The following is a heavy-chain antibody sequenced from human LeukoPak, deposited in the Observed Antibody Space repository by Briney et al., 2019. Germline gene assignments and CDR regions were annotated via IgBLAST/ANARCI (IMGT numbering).Heavy chain of an antibody. CDR3: ANDLSGYYDY. J-gene: IGHJ4*02. D-gene: IGHD3-22*01. CDR2: INEDGTYT. V-gene: IGHV3-74*01. CDR1: GFTFSSYE. Sequence: PGGSLRLSCAASGFTFSSYEMNWVRQAPGKGLVWVSRINEDGTYTSYADSVKGRFTISRDNAKNTLYLQMNSLSVDDTAVYYCANDLSGYYDYWGQGTLVTVSS.